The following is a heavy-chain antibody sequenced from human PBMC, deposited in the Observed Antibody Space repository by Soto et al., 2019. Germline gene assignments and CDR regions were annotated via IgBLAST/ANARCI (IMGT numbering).Heavy chain of an antibody. CDR3: ASDFNRRRWFAP. J-gene: IGHJ5*02. CDR1: GGSISSGGYY. Sequence: QVQLQESGPGLVKPSQTLSLTCTVSGGSISSGGYYWSWIRQQPGKGVEWIGYIYYRGSTYYNPSLKSRVTLSVHTSKNQYSLKLSSVTAADTAVYYCASDFNRRRWFAPWCQGTLVTVSS. CDR2: IYYRGST. V-gene: IGHV4-31*03.